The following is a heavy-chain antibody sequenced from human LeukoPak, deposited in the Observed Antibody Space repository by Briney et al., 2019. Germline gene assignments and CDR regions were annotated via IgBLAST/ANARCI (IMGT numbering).Heavy chain of an antibody. V-gene: IGHV4-39*01. CDR1: GGSISSGTYY. Sequence: PSETLSLTCIVSGGSISSGTYYWGWVRQPPGKGLEWIGSIYYSGTTYNNPSLKSRATMSVDTSKNHFSLKLSSVTAADTAMYYCARHPPPAIGWLRPDAFDIWGQGTVVTVSS. CDR3: ARHPPPAIGWLRPDAFDI. D-gene: IGHD3-16*01. J-gene: IGHJ3*02. CDR2: IYYSGTT.